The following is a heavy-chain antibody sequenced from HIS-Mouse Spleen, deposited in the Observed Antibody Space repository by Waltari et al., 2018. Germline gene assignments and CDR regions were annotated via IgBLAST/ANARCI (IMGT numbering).Heavy chain of an antibody. CDR1: GYTFTSYD. J-gene: IGHJ4*02. Sequence: QVQLVQSGAEVKKPGASVKVSCKASGYTFTSYDLNWVRQATGQGLEWMGWMNPNDGNTGYAPKFQGRVTMTRNTSISTAYMDLSSLRSEDTAVYYCARGHDYSNYFDYWGQGTLVTVSS. CDR3: ARGHDYSNYFDY. D-gene: IGHD4-4*01. V-gene: IGHV1-8*01. CDR2: MNPNDGNT.